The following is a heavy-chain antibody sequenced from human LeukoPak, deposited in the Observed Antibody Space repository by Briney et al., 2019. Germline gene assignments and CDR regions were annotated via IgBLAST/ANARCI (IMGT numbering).Heavy chain of an antibody. Sequence: PGGSLRLACAASGFTFSSYSMNWVRQAPGKWLEWVSSISSSSSYIYYADSVKGRFTNSRDNAKNSLYLQMNSLRAEDTAVYYCARDCSSTSCYAPAKDATFNWFDPWGQGTLVTVSS. CDR2: ISSSSSYI. D-gene: IGHD2-2*01. V-gene: IGHV3-21*01. CDR3: ARDCSSTSCYAPAKDATFNWFDP. J-gene: IGHJ5*02. CDR1: GFTFSSYS.